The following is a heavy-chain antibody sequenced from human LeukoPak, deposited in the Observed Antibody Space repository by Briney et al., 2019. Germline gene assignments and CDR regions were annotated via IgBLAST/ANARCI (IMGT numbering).Heavy chain of an antibody. CDR1: GASISSGGYY. Sequence: ETLSLTCTVSGASISSGGYYWSWVRQAPGKGLEWVANIKEDGSENYYVDSVKGRFTISRDNAKTSLYLQMNSLRAEDTAVYYCARGRFNYDDSGYSSFYHWGQGTLVTVSS. CDR2: IKEDGSEN. V-gene: IGHV3-7*01. J-gene: IGHJ4*02. CDR3: ARGRFNYDDSGYSSFYH. D-gene: IGHD3-22*01.